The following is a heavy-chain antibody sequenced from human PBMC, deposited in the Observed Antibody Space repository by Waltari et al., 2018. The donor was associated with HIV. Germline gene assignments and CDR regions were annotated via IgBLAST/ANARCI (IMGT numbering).Heavy chain of an antibody. V-gene: IGHV3-74*01. CDR2: INPDGTDT. Sequence: EVQLVESGGGLVQPGGSLRLSCAASGFTFTTSWVHWVRQAPGKGLVWVSRINPDGTDTKYADAVKGRLTISRDNAKNTVYLQVNSLRGEDTSVYYCARGKDCGGGTCDGYHYYGMDVWGQGTTVTVSS. J-gene: IGHJ6*02. D-gene: IGHD2-15*01. CDR1: GFTFTTSW. CDR3: ARGKDCGGGTCDGYHYYGMDV.